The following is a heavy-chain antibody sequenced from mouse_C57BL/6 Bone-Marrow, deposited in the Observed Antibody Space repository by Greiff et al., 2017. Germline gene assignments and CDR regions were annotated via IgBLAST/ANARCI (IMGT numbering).Heavy chain of an antibody. Sequence: QVQLQQPGAELVRPGSSVKLSCTASGYTFTSYWMHWVKQRPIQGLAWIGNIDPSDRETHYNQQFQAKATLTVDQSSSTAYMQLSSLTSEDSAVYYCAGGTSYYYGSYWYFDVRGTGTTVTVSS. CDR3: AGGTSYYYGSYWYFDV. CDR2: IDPSDRET. V-gene: IGHV1-52*01. CDR1: GYTFTSYW. J-gene: IGHJ1*03. D-gene: IGHD1-1*01.